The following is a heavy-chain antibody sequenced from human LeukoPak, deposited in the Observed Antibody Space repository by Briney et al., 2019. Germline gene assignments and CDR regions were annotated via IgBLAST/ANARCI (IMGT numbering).Heavy chain of an antibody. CDR2: IYYSGST. CDR1: GGSISSSSYY. J-gene: IGHJ4*02. Sequence: SETLSLTCTVSGGSISSSSYYWGWIRQPPGKGLEWIGSIYYSGSTYYNPSLKSRVTISVDTSKNQFSLKLSSVTAADTAVYYCARDIVVVPAASRHEVWGQGTLVTVSS. D-gene: IGHD2-2*01. CDR3: ARDIVVVPAASRHEV. V-gene: IGHV4-39*07.